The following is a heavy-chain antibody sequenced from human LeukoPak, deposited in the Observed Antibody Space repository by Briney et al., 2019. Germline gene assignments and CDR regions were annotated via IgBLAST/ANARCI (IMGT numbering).Heavy chain of an antibody. Sequence: GGSLRLSCAASGFTVSSYEMNWVRQAPGKGLEWVSFIASDSTIYYADSVKGRFTLSRDNAKNSLYLQMNSLRAEDTAVYYCARALRGSQEVNWGQGTLVTVSS. D-gene: IGHD6-25*01. J-gene: IGHJ4*02. CDR1: GFTVSSYE. V-gene: IGHV3-48*03. CDR2: IASDSTI. CDR3: ARALRGSQEVN.